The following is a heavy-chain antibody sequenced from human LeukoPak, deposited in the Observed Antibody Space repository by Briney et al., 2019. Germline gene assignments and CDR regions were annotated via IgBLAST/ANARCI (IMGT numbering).Heavy chain of an antibody. V-gene: IGHV3-23*01. CDR1: GFTLSTNA. Sequence: PGGSLRLSCLTSGFTLSTNAMSWVRQAPGKGLEWISGISGSGASTYYADSVKGRFTISRDNSKNTLYLQMNSLRAEDPAVYYCARAPGYCSGGSCYSFLHYWGQGTLVTVSS. D-gene: IGHD2-15*01. CDR3: ARAPGYCSGGSCYSFLHY. J-gene: IGHJ4*02. CDR2: ISGSGAST.